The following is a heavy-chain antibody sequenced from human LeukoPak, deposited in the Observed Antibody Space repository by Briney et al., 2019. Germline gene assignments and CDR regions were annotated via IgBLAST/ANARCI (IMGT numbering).Heavy chain of an antibody. D-gene: IGHD3-22*01. Sequence: SGGSLRLSCAASGFTFSDYYMSWIRQAPGKGLEWVAFIRYDGSNKYYADSVKGRFTISRDNSKNTLYLQMNSLRAEDTAVYYCATTNGVTMIVVVTAPYFDYWGQGTLVTVSS. V-gene: IGHV3-30*02. CDR2: IRYDGSNK. J-gene: IGHJ4*02. CDR3: ATTNGVTMIVVVTAPYFDY. CDR1: GFTFSDYY.